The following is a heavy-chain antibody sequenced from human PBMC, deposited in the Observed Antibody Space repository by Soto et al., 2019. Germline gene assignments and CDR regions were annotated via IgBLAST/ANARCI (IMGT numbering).Heavy chain of an antibody. CDR2: ISYDGSNK. Sequence: PGGSLRLSCAASGFTFSSYGMHWVRQAPGKGLEWVAVISYDGSNKYYADSVKGRFTISRDNSKNTLYLQMNSLRAEDTAVYYCAKVPYYYDSSGYYYSGQVTLVTVSS. V-gene: IGHV3-30*18. D-gene: IGHD3-22*01. J-gene: IGHJ4*02. CDR3: AKVPYYYDSSGYYY. CDR1: GFTFSSYG.